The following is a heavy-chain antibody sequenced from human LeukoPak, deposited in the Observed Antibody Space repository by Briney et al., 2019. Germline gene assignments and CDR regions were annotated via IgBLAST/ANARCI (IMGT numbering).Heavy chain of an antibody. CDR1: GYTFTSYA. D-gene: IGHD5-12*01. CDR2: INTNTGNP. J-gene: IGHJ3*02. V-gene: IGHV7-4-1*02. Sequence: PGASVKVSCKASGYTFTSYAMNWVRQAPGQGLEWMGWINTNTGNPTYAQSFTGRFVFSLDTSVSTAYLQISSLKAEDTAVYYCARVWIRWPTRANDAFDIWGQGTMVTVSS. CDR3: ARVWIRWPTRANDAFDI.